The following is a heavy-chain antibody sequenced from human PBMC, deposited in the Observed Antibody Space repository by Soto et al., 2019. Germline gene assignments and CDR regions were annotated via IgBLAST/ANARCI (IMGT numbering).Heavy chain of an antibody. Sequence: EVQLVESGGGLVQPGGSLRLSCTASGFTFNNKWMHWVRQAPRKGLVWVSRIDGYSTTTNYADSVKGRFTISRDNAKNTVFLHVNSLTDEDTAVYYGARGGAMGVDYWGQGTLVTVSS. D-gene: IGHD1-26*01. CDR1: GFTFNNKW. CDR3: ARGGAMGVDY. CDR2: IDGYSTTT. V-gene: IGHV3-74*01. J-gene: IGHJ4*02.